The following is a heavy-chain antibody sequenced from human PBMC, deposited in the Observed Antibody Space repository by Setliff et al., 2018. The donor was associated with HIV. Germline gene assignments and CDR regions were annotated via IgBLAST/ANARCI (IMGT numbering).Heavy chain of an antibody. CDR3: ARDPLWMRAFDI. V-gene: IGHV4-39*07. D-gene: IGHD2-21*01. CDR2: IYYSGST. CDR1: GGSISSSGYY. J-gene: IGHJ3*02. Sequence: SETLSLTCTVSGGSISSSGYYWGWIRQPPGKGLEWTGNIYYSGSTYYNPSLKSRVTISLDTSKNQFSLKMGSVTAADKAVYYCARDPLWMRAFDIWGQGTMVTVSS.